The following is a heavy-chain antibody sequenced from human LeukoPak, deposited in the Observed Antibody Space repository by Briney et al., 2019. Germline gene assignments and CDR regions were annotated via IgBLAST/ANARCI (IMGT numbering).Heavy chain of an antibody. V-gene: IGHV3-74*01. J-gene: IGHJ6*02. Sequence: PGGCVRLTCEASGCTLKCHGMHWARQAPGKGLVWVSHITREGTITYYVDSVKGRFTMSRDDAKNTLYLQMNSLRADDTAVYYCARGQRYAMEVWGQGTKVTVSS. D-gene: IGHD1-1*01. CDR3: ARGQRYAMEV. CDR1: GCTLKCHG. CDR2: ITREGTIT.